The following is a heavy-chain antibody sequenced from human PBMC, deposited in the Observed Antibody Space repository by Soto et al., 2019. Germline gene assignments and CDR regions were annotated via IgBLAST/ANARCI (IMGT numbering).Heavy chain of an antibody. CDR1: GFTFRNYW. CDR2: INSDGSVS. D-gene: IGHD2-15*01. Sequence: EVQLVESGGGLVKPGGSLRLSCAASGFTFRNYWMYWVRQAPGQGLEWVSRINSDGSVSSYADSVKGRLTISRDNVKNTLYLLMDSLRAEDTAVYYCARGDCVGGSRYSLAGSFYYYMDAWGKGTTVTVFS. J-gene: IGHJ6*03. CDR3: ARGDCVGGSRYSLAGSFYYYMDA. V-gene: IGHV3-74*02.